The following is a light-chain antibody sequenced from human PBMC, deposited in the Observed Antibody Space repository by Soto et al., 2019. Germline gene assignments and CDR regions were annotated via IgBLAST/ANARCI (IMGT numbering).Light chain of an antibody. CDR2: GAS. Sequence: EIVLTQSPGTLSLSPGERATLSCRASQSVSSNYLAWYQQKPGQAPRLLIYGASSRATGIPDRFSGSVSGTDFTLTISRLEPEDFSVYYCQHYGSSLYTCGQGTKREIK. CDR1: QSVSSNY. J-gene: IGKJ2*01. CDR3: QHYGSSLYT. V-gene: IGKV3-20*01.